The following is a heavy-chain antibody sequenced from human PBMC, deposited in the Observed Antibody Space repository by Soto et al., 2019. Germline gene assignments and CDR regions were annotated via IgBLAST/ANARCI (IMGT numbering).Heavy chain of an antibody. J-gene: IGHJ6*02. CDR1: GGSFSGYY. Sequence: SETLSLTCAVYGGSFSGYYWSWIRQPPGKGLEWIGEINHSGSTNYNPSLKSRVTISVDTSKSQFSLKLSSVTAADTAVYYCARSEYYYDSSGYFYYYYGMDVWGQGTTVTVSS. CDR3: ARSEYYYDSSGYFYYYYGMDV. CDR2: INHSGST. D-gene: IGHD3-22*01. V-gene: IGHV4-34*01.